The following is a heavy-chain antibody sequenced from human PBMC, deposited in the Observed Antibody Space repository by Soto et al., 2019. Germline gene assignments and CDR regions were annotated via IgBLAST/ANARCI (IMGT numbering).Heavy chain of an antibody. V-gene: IGHV3-33*01. CDR1: GFTFSSYG. CDR3: ARPDSSVYYWGVDY. D-gene: IGHD3-22*01. CDR2: IWYDGSNK. Sequence: QVQLVESGGGVVQPGRSLRLSCAASGFTFSSYGMHRVRHAPGKGLEWVALIWYDGSNKYYADSVKGRFTISRDNSKNTLYLQMNSLRAEDTALYYCARPDSSVYYWGVDYWGQGTLVTVSP. J-gene: IGHJ4*02.